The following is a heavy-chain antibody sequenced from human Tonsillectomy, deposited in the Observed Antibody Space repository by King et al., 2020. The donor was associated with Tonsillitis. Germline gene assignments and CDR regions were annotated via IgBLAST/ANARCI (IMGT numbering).Heavy chain of an antibody. Sequence: QLVQSGGGLVQPGGSLRLSCAASGFTFSSYAVHWVRQAPGKGLEYVSAISRNGGSTYYANSVKGRFTISRDNSKNTLYLQMGSLRAEDMAVYYCARAYYDYVWEPFDPWGQGTLVTVSS. CDR3: ARAYYDYVWEPFDP. J-gene: IGHJ5*02. D-gene: IGHD3-16*01. CDR2: ISRNGGST. CDR1: GFTFSSYA. V-gene: IGHV3-64*01.